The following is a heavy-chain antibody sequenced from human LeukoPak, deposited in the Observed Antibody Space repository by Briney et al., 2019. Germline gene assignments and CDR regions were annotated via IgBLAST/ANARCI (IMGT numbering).Heavy chain of an antibody. CDR2: INHSGST. V-gene: IGHV4-34*01. Sequence: SETLSLTCAVYGGSFSGYYWSWIRQPPGKGLEWIGEINHSGSTNYNPSLKSRVTISVDTSKNQFSLKLSSVTAADTAVYYCARGDTDPNYYYYYMDVWGKGTTVTVSS. D-gene: IGHD5-18*01. CDR1: GGSFSGYY. CDR3: ARGDTDPNYYYYYMDV. J-gene: IGHJ6*03.